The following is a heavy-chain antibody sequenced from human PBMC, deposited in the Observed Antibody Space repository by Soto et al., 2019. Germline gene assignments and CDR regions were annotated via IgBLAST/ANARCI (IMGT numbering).Heavy chain of an antibody. J-gene: IGHJ5*02. CDR3: ERHHGPTTSENGFDP. CDR1: GYTFFTYD. Sequence: QVHLVQSGVEVKTPGASVKVSCQASGYTFFTYDISWVRQAPGQGLEWMGWISTYSDDTKYAQKFQGRVTMTTDTYTTTAYLELRSLRSDDTAVYYCERHHGPTTSENGFDPWGQGTMVTVSS. D-gene: IGHD1-1*01. CDR2: ISTYSDDT. V-gene: IGHV1-18*01.